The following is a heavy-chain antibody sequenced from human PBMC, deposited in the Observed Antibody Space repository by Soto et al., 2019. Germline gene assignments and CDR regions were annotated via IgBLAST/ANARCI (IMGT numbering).Heavy chain of an antibody. Sequence: SETLSLTCTVSGGSISSYYWSWIRQPPGKGLEWIGYIYYSGSTNYNPSLKSRVTISVDTSKNQFSLKLSSMTAADTAVYYCARSPAITMGRGVINTQTSYFDYWGQGTLVTVSS. CDR3: ARSPAITMGRGVINTQTSYFDY. J-gene: IGHJ4*02. CDR1: GGSISSYY. D-gene: IGHD3-10*01. V-gene: IGHV4-59*08. CDR2: IYYSGST.